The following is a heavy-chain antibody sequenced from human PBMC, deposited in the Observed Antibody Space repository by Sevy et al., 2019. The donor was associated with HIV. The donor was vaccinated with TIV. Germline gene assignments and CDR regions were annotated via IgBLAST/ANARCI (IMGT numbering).Heavy chain of an antibody. CDR1: GYTFTSYG. Sequence: ASVKVSCEASGYTFTSYGISWVRQAPGQGLEWMGWISAYTGSTHYAQKLQGRLTMTEDTSPDTAFMELSSLTSEDTAIYYCTTVGLRYYSGSSSYQGDWFDPWGQGTLVTVSS. CDR3: TTVGLRYYSGSSSYQGDWFDP. D-gene: IGHD2-15*01. V-gene: IGHV1-18*01. J-gene: IGHJ5*02. CDR2: ISAYTGST.